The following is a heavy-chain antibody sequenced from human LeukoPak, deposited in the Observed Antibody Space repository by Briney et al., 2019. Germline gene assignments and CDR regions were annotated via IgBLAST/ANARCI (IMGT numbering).Heavy chain of an antibody. CDR2: ISADGRST. D-gene: IGHD3-16*01. Sequence: GGSLRLSXAPSRFSFSNYAMTWVRQAPGRGLEWVSTISADGRSTHYADSVRGRLTISRDNSKNMLYLQMNSLRAEDTALYYCAKDLGRDGDEIFDYWGQGTLVTVSS. V-gene: IGHV3-23*01. J-gene: IGHJ4*02. CDR3: AKDLGRDGDEIFDY. CDR1: RFSFSNYA.